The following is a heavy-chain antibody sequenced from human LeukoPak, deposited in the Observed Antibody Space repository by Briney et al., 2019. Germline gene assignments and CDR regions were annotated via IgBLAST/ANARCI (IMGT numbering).Heavy chain of an antibody. J-gene: IGHJ4*02. CDR3: ARFERYYGSGSYPPDY. Sequence: GGSLRPSCAASGFTFSDYYMSWIRQAPGKGLEWVSYISSGGGTIYYADSVKGRFAISRGNAKNSLYLQMNSLRAEDTAVYYCARFERYYGSGSYPPDYWGQGTLVTVSS. CDR2: ISSGGGTI. D-gene: IGHD3-10*01. V-gene: IGHV3-11*01. CDR1: GFTFSDYY.